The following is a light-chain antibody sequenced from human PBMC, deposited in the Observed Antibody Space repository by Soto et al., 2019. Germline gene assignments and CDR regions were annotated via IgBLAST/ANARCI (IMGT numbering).Light chain of an antibody. Sequence: EIVMTQSPATLSVSPGERATLSCRASQSVSSNLAWYQQKPGQAPRLLIYGASTRATGIPARFSGSGPGTDFTLTISSLEPEDFAVYYCQQRSTFGQGTRLEIK. V-gene: IGKV3D-11*02. J-gene: IGKJ5*01. CDR1: QSVSSN. CDR2: GAS. CDR3: QQRST.